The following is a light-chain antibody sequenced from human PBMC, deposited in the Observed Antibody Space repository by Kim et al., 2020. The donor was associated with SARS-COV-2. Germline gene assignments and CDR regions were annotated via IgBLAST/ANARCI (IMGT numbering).Light chain of an antibody. J-gene: IGKJ2*01. V-gene: IGKV1-8*01. CDR3: QQYYSYLST. Sequence: SASTGDRVTITCRASQGISSYLAWYQQKPGKAPKLLIYAASTLQSGVPSRFSGSGSGTDFTLTISCLQSEDFATYYCQQYYSYLSTFGQGTKLEI. CDR1: QGISSY. CDR2: AAS.